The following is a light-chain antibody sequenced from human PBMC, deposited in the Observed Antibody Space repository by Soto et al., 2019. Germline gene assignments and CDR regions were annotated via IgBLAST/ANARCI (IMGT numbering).Light chain of an antibody. Sequence: EIVMTQSPATLSVSPGERATLSCRASQSVSSNLAWYQQKPGQAPRLLIYGASTRDTGMPARFSGSGSGTEFTLTIICRQSKDFAVYYCQQYNNWPPGAYTFGQGTKLEIK. CDR3: QQYNNWPPGAYT. J-gene: IGKJ2*01. CDR2: GAS. CDR1: QSVSSN. V-gene: IGKV3-15*01.